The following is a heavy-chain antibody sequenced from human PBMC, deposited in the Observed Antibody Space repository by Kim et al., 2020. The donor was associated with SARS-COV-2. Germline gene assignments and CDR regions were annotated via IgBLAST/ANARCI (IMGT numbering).Heavy chain of an antibody. V-gene: IGHV1-46*01. CDR2: INPSGGST. CDR1: GHTFTSYY. CDR3: ARGAYSSGWGHAEYFQH. Sequence: ASVKVSCKASGHTFTSYYMHWVRQAPGQGLEWMGIINPSGGSTSYAQKFQGRVTMTRDTSTSTVYMELSSLRSEDTAVYYCARGAYSSGWGHAEYFQHWGQGTLVTVSS. D-gene: IGHD6-25*01. J-gene: IGHJ1*01.